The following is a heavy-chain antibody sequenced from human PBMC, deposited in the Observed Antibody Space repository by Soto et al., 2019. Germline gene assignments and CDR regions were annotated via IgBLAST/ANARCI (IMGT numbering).Heavy chain of an antibody. V-gene: IGHV1-18*01. D-gene: IGHD1-1*01. J-gene: IGHJ6*03. Sequence: ASVKVSCKASGYTFTSYGISWVRQAPGQGLEWMGWISAYNGNTNYAQKLQGRVTMTTDTSTSTAYMELRSLRSDDTAVYYCARPVFQNTRRYYYYCYMDVWGKGTTVTVSS. CDR1: GYTFTSYG. CDR3: ARPVFQNTRRYYYYCYMDV. CDR2: ISAYNGNT.